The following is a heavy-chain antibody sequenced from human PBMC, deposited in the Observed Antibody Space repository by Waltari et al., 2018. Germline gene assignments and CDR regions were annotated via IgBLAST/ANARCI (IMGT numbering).Heavy chain of an antibody. Sequence: QVQLVQSGAEVKKPGASVKVSCQASGYTFTGYYMHWVRQAHGQGLEWMGRTNPNSGGTKYAQKFQGRVTMTRDTSISTAYMELSRLRSDDTAVYYWAISNWGYYYYYGMDVWGQGTTVTVSS. CDR2: TNPNSGGT. V-gene: IGHV1-2*06. CDR1: GYTFTGYY. J-gene: IGHJ6*02. D-gene: IGHD7-27*01. CDR3: AISNWGYYYYYGMDV.